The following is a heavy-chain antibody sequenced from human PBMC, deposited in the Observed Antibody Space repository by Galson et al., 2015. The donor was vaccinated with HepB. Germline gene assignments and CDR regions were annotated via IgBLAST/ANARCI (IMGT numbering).Heavy chain of an antibody. V-gene: IGHV3-23*01. Sequence: SLRLSCAASGFTFSTYALPWVRQPPGRGLEWVSGIGGSGGSTDYADSVKGRFTISRDNSKNTLYLQMNSLRAEDTAVYYCAKVDGYYYVGFLDYWGQGTLVSVSS. CDR1: GFTFSTYA. CDR2: IGGSGGST. J-gene: IGHJ4*02. D-gene: IGHD3-22*01. CDR3: AKVDGYYYVGFLDY.